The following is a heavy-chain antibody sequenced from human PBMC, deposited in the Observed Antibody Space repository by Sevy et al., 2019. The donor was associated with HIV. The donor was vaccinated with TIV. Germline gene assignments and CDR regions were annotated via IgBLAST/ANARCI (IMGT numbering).Heavy chain of an antibody. Sequence: GGSLRLSCAASGFTFSSYEMNWVRQAPGKGLEWLSHISSSGSSMYYADSVKGRFTISRDNAKNSLYLQMNSLRAEDKAADYCERGGRLIDVYNRVDAFDIWGQGTMVTVSS. D-gene: IGHD3-16*01. CDR1: GFTFSSYE. J-gene: IGHJ3*02. V-gene: IGHV3-48*03. CDR2: ISSSGSSM. CDR3: ERGGRLIDVYNRVDAFDI.